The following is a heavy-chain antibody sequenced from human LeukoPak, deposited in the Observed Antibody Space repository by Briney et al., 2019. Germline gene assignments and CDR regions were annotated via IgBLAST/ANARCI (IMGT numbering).Heavy chain of an antibody. CDR2: IMYDGSDK. V-gene: IGHV3-30*02. CDR3: ARDKSSGTYDAFDV. J-gene: IGHJ3*01. D-gene: IGHD6-19*01. Sequence: PGGSLRLSCAASGFTFSSYAMSWVRQAPGKGLEWVAFIMYDGSDKYYADSVKGRFTISRGNSKNTLYLQMNSLRAEDTAVYYCARDKSSGTYDAFDVWGQGTMVTVSS. CDR1: GFTFSSYA.